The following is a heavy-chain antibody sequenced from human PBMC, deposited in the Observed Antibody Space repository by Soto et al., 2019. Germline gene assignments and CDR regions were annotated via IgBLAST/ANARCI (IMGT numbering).Heavy chain of an antibody. J-gene: IGHJ4*02. D-gene: IGHD6-19*01. CDR2: ISGSGGST. V-gene: IGHV3-23*01. Sequence: GGSLRLSCAASGFTFSSYAMSWVRQAPGKGLEWVSGISGSGGSTYYADSVKGRFTISRDNSKNTLYLQMNSLRAEDTAVYYCARDQGSGWPYYFDYWGQGTLVTVSS. CDR1: GFTFSSYA. CDR3: ARDQGSGWPYYFDY.